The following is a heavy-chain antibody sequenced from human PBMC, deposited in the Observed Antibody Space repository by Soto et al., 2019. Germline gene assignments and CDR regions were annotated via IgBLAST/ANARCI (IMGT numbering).Heavy chain of an antibody. Sequence: SETLSLTCAVYGGSFSGYYWSWIRQPPGKGLEWIGEINHSGSTNYNPSLKSRVTISVDTSKNQFSLKLSSVTAADTAVYYCVRVGSAITMVRGVNFDYWGQGTLVTVSS. CDR2: INHSGST. V-gene: IGHV4-34*01. CDR1: GGSFSGYY. D-gene: IGHD3-10*01. CDR3: VRVGSAITMVRGVNFDY. J-gene: IGHJ4*02.